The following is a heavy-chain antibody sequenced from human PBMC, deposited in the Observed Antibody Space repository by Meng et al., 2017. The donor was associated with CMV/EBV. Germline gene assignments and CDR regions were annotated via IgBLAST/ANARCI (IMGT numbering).Heavy chain of an antibody. D-gene: IGHD2/OR15-2a*01. J-gene: IGHJ3*02. CDR1: RFTVSSNY. CDR2: IYSGGST. V-gene: IGHV3-66*02. CDR3: ARKIVDDAFDI. Sequence: GESLKIPFAASRFTVSSNYMSWVRQAPGKGLEWVSVIYSGGSTYYADSVKGRFTISRDNSKNTLYLQMNSLRAEDTAMYYCARKIVDDAFDIWGQGTMVTVSS.